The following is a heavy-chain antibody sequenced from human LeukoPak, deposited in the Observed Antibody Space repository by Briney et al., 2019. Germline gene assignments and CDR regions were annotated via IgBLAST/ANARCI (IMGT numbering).Heavy chain of an antibody. CDR1: GYTFTSYA. CDR2: INTNTGNP. CDR3: ARGQPITMVRGVIITSADYYYYYMDV. V-gene: IGHV7-4-1*02. J-gene: IGHJ6*03. D-gene: IGHD3-10*01. Sequence: ASVKVSCKASGYTFTSYAMNGVRQAPGQGLEGVGWINTNTGNPTYAQVFTGRFVFSLDTSVSTAYLQISSLKAEDTAVYYCARGQPITMVRGVIITSADYYYYYMDVCGKGTTVTASS.